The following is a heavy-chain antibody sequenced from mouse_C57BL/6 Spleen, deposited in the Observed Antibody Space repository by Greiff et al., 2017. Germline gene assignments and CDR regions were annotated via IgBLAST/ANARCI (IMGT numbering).Heavy chain of an antibody. CDR2: IWSGGST. D-gene: IGHD2-4*01. Sequence: VQLQQSGPGLVQPSQSLSITCTVSGFSLTSYGVHWVRQSPGKGLEWLGVIWSGGSTDYNAAFISRLSISKDNSKSQVFFKMNSLQADDTAIYYCARTDYDAYYFDYWGQGTTLTVSS. CDR1: GFSLTSYG. J-gene: IGHJ2*01. V-gene: IGHV2-2*01. CDR3: ARTDYDAYYFDY.